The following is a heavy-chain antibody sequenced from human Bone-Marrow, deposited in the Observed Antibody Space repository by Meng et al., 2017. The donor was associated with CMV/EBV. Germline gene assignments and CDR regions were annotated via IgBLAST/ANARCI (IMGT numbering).Heavy chain of an antibody. CDR3: ASLPPYGDSDD. J-gene: IGHJ4*02. CDR2: ISAYNGNT. D-gene: IGHD4-17*01. Sequence: ASVKVSCKASGYTFTSYGISWVRQAPGQGLEWMGWISAYNGNTNYAQKLQGRVTMTTDTSTSTAYMELRSLRSEDTAVYYCASLPPYGDSDDWGQGTLVTVSS. V-gene: IGHV1-18*01. CDR1: GYTFTSYG.